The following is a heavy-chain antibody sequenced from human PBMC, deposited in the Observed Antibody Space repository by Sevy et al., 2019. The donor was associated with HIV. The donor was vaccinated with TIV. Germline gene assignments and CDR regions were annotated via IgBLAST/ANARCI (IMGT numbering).Heavy chain of an antibody. CDR2: IRSKAYGGTT. CDR1: GFTFGDYA. J-gene: IGHJ4*02. D-gene: IGHD2-15*01. CDR3: TRAEEWPVVVAATFDY. Sequence: SLRLSCTASGFTFGDYAMSWFRQAPGKGLEWVGFIRSKAYGGTTEYAASVKGRFTISRDDSKSIAYLQMNSLKTEDTAVYYCTRAEEWPVVVAATFDYWGQGTLVTVSS. V-gene: IGHV3-49*03.